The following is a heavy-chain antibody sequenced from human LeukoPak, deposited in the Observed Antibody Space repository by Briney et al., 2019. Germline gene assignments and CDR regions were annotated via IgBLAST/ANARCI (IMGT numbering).Heavy chain of an antibody. CDR2: IYTSGST. J-gene: IGHJ4*02. D-gene: IGHD4-17*01. V-gene: IGHV4-61*02. CDR3: ARRRRGDYGRGYFDY. Sequence: SETLSLTCTVSGGSISSGSYYWSWIRQPAGKGLEWIGRIYTSGSTNYNPSLKSRVTISVDTPKNQFSLKLSSVTAADTAVYYCARRRRGDYGRGYFDYWGQGTLVTVSS. CDR1: GGSISSGSYY.